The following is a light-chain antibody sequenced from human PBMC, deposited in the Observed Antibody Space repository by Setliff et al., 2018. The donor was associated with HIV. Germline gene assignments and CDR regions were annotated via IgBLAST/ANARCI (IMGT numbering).Light chain of an antibody. CDR1: QSLLYGSKNY. CDR3: QQFYTSPHT. V-gene: IGKV4-1*01. Sequence: DIVMTQSPDSLAVSLGERASFNCRSSQSLLYGSKNYLAWYQQKPGQPPTLLIYWASTRESGVPDRFSGSGSGKEFTLTISSLQSEDVAIYYCQQFYTSPHTFGGGTKV. CDR2: WAS. J-gene: IGKJ4*01.